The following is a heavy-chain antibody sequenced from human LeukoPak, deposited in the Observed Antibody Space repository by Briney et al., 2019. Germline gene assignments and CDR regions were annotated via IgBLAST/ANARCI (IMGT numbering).Heavy chain of an antibody. CDR3: ARQYIVATLNWFDP. V-gene: IGHV4-39*01. CDR2: IYYSGST. J-gene: IGHJ5*02. CDR1: GGSISSSSYY. Sequence: SETLSLTCTVSGGSISSSSYYWGWIRQPPGKGLEWIGSIYYSGSTYYNPSLKSRVTISVDTSKNQFSLKLSSVTAADTAVYYCARQYIVATLNWFDPWGQGTLVTVSS. D-gene: IGHD5-12*01.